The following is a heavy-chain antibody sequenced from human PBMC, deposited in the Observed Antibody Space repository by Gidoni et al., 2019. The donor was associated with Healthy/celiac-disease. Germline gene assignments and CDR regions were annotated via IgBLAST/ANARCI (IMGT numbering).Heavy chain of an antibody. CDR3: ATMGNYGDKIFDY. D-gene: IGHD4-17*01. CDR2: ISSSSSTI. V-gene: IGHV3-48*01. Sequence: EVQLVESGGGLVQPGGSLRLSCAASGFTFSSYSMNWVRQAPGKGLEWVSYISSSSSTIYYADSVKGRFTISRDNAKNSLYLQMNSLRAEDTAVYYCATMGNYGDKIFDYWGQGTLVTVSS. J-gene: IGHJ4*02. CDR1: GFTFSSYS.